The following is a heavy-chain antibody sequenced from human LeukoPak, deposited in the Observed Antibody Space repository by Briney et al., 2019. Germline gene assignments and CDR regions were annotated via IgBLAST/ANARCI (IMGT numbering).Heavy chain of an antibody. J-gene: IGHJ4*02. V-gene: IGHV4-61*02. D-gene: IGHD1-26*01. CDR2: IYTSGST. CDR3: ARAGARWEPNFDY. Sequence: SQTLSLTCTVSGGSISSGSYYWSWIRQPAGKGLEWIGRIYTSGSTNYNPSLKSRVTISVDTSKNQFSLKLSSVTAADTAVYYCARAGARWEPNFDYWGQGTLVTVSS. CDR1: GGSISSGSYY.